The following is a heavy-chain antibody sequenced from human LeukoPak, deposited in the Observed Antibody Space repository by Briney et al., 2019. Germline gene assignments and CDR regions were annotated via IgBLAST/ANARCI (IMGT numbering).Heavy chain of an antibody. D-gene: IGHD3-22*01. CDR2: IWYDGSNK. CDR3: ARKKGRNYYDSSGYYRYYYYGMDV. V-gene: IGHV3-33*01. CDR1: GFTFSSYG. Sequence: PGGSLRLSCAASGFTFSSYGMHWVRQAPGKGLEWVAVIWYDGSNKYYADSVEGRFTISRDNSKNTLYLQMNSLRAEDTAVYYCARKKGRNYYDSSGYYRYYYYGMDVWGQGTTVTVPS. J-gene: IGHJ6*02.